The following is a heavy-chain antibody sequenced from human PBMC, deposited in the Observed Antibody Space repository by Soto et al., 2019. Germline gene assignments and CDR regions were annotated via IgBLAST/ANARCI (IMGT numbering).Heavy chain of an antibody. D-gene: IGHD2-15*01. CDR3: ARGIATGQLDP. CDR1: GYTFSSNA. J-gene: IGHJ5*02. CDR2: INGGNGYA. V-gene: IGHV1-3*01. Sequence: ASVKVSCKASGYTFSSNAIHWVRQAPGQELEWMGWINGGNGYAKYSQNFQDRVIITRDTSASTAYMDLSSLRSEDTAVYYCARGIATGQLDPWGQGTLVTVSS.